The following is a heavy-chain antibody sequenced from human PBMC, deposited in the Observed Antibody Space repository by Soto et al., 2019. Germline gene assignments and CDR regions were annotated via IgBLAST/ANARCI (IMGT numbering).Heavy chain of an antibody. D-gene: IGHD6-6*01. Sequence: QVQLVQSGAEVKKPGASVKVSCKASGYTFTNYGISWVRQAPGQGLEWMGWISAYNGDTNYAQKLQGRVTMTTDTSTSTAYMELRSLRSDDTAVYYCATYHLSSSCYGMDVWGQGTTVTVSS. CDR3: ATYHLSSSCYGMDV. CDR2: ISAYNGDT. J-gene: IGHJ6*02. V-gene: IGHV1-18*01. CDR1: GYTFTNYG.